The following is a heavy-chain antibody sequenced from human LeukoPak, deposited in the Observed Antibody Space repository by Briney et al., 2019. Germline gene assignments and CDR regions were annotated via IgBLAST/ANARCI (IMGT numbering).Heavy chain of an antibody. CDR1: GYTFSRFT. CDR3: AREWGLESSGYYYAY. CDR2: ITPIFGTA. J-gene: IGHJ4*02. D-gene: IGHD3-22*01. V-gene: IGHV1-69*13. Sequence: ASVKVSCKASGYTFSRFTISWVRQAPGQGFEWMGGITPIFGTANFAQKFQGRVSITADGSTSTAFMELSSLRSEDTAVYYCAREWGLESSGYYYAYWGQGTLVTVSS.